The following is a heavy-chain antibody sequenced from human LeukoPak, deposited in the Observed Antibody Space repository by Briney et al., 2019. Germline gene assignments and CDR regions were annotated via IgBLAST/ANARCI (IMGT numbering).Heavy chain of an antibody. Sequence: QPGGSLRLSCAASGFTFSSYGMSWVRQAPGKGLEWVAFIRYDGSNKYYADSVKGRFTISRDNSKNTLYLQMNSLRAEDTAVYYCAKVSSGWSSRTDTFQHWGQGTLVTVSS. CDR2: IRYDGSNK. CDR1: GFTFSSYG. V-gene: IGHV3-30*02. CDR3: AKVSSGWSSRTDTFQH. J-gene: IGHJ1*01. D-gene: IGHD6-19*01.